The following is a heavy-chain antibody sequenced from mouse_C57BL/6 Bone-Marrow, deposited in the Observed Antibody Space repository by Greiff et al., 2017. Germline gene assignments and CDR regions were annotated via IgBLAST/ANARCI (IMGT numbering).Heavy chain of an antibody. J-gene: IGHJ2*01. V-gene: IGHV1-62-3*01. CDR1: GYTFTSYC. D-gene: IGHD1-1*01. CDR2: IDPNSGGT. CDR3: ARGIITVVADYFDY. Sequence: VQLQQPGAELVKPGASVKLSCKASGYTFTSYCMHWVKQRPGRGLEWIGRIDPNSGGTKYNEKFKGKATLTVDKPSSTAYMQLSSLTSEDSAVYYCARGIITVVADYFDYWGQGTTLTVSS.